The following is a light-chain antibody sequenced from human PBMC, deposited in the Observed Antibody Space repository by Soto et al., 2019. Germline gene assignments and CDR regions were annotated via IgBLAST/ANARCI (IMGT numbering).Light chain of an antibody. CDR1: ISDVGGYDY. CDR2: DVS. CDR3: SSYTPSGNYV. V-gene: IGLV2-14*01. Sequence: QSALTQPASVSGSPGQSITISCTGTISDVGGYDYVSWYQQHPGKAPKLMIYDVSNRPSGVSNRFSGSKSGHTASLTISGLQAEDEADYYCSSYTPSGNYVFGPGTKLTVL. J-gene: IGLJ1*01.